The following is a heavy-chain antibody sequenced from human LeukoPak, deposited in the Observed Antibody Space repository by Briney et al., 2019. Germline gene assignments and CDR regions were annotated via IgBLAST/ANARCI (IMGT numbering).Heavy chain of an antibody. V-gene: IGHV3-74*01. CDR1: GFRFNTYW. Sequence: GGSLRLSCAASGFRFNTYWMHWVRQAPGEGLVWVSLISSDGSKALYADSVQGRFTISRDNAKNTVYLQMSSLSAEDTAMYYCVSREAVGSNSYFYFDSLGHGSPV. D-gene: IGHD6-13*01. CDR3: VSREAVGSNSYFYFDS. J-gene: IGHJ4*01. CDR2: ISSDGSKA.